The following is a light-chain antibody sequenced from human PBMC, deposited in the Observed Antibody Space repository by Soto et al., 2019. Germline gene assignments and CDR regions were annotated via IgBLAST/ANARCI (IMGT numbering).Light chain of an antibody. CDR2: AAS. CDR3: QHYNSYSEA. CDR1: QTISSY. J-gene: IGKJ1*01. Sequence: DIQMTQSPSSLSAYVGDRVTITCRASQTISSYLNWYQQKPGKAPKLLIYAASSLQSGVPSRFSGSGSGTEFTLTISSLQPDDFATYYCQHYNSYSEAFGRGTKV. V-gene: IGKV1-5*01.